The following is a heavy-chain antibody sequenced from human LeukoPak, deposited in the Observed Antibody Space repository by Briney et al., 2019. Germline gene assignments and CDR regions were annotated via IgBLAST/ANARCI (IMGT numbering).Heavy chain of an antibody. J-gene: IGHJ4*02. V-gene: IGHV3-21*01. D-gene: IGHD6-6*01. Sequence: GGSLRLSCAASRFTFSTYSMNWVRQAPGKGLEWVSSISSDSNYIYYADSLKGRFTISRDNAKNSLYLQMNSLRAEDTAVYYCAGVRTRIAARTLDYWGQGTLVTVSS. CDR2: ISSDSNYI. CDR1: RFTFSTYS. CDR3: AGVRTRIAARTLDY.